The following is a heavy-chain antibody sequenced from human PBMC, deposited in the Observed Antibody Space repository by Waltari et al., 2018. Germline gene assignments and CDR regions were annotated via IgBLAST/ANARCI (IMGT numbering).Heavy chain of an antibody. CDR1: GGSISSYY. CDR3: AREVLGSSWYRTSSHWFDP. Sequence: QVKLPESGPGLVKPSETLSLTCTVAGGSISSYYWSWIRQPAGKGLEWIGRIYTSGSTNYNPSRKSRVTMSVDTSKNQFSLKLSSVTAADTAVYYCAREVLGSSWYRTSSHWFDPWGQGTLVTVSS. CDR2: IYTSGST. J-gene: IGHJ5*02. V-gene: IGHV4-4*07. D-gene: IGHD6-13*01.